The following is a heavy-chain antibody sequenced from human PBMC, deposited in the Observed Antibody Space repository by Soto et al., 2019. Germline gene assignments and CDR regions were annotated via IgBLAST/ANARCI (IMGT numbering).Heavy chain of an antibody. D-gene: IGHD5-12*01. Sequence: PSETLSLTCTDSGGSISSYYWSWIRQPPGKGQEWIGYIYYSGSTNYNPSLKSRVTISVDTSKNQFSLKLSSVTAADTAVCYCGGVRPMRNSGYDYDYYYYYMDVWCKGTTVTVSS. J-gene: IGHJ6*03. CDR1: GGSISSYY. CDR2: IYYSGST. CDR3: GGVRPMRNSGYDYDYYYYYMDV. V-gene: IGHV4-59*01.